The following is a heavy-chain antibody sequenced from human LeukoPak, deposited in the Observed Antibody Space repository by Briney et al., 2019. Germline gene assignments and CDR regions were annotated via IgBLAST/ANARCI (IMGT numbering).Heavy chain of an antibody. CDR1: GFTFSSYS. J-gene: IGHJ4*02. D-gene: IGHD3-9*01. CDR2: ISSSSSYI. Sequence: GGSLRLSCAASGFTFSSYSMNWVRQAPGKGLEWVSSISSSSSYISYADSVKGRFTISRDNAKNSLYLQMNSLRAEDTAVYYCARGGRVLRYFDWLPSRGFYYWGQGTLVTVSS. CDR3: ARGGRVLRYFDWLPSRGFYY. V-gene: IGHV3-21*01.